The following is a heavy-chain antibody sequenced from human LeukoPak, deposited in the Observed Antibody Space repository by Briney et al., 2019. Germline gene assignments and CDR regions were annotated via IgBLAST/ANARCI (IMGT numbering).Heavy chain of an antibody. CDR3: ARDYPSMGRYYYGMDV. Sequence: PSETLSLTCTVSGGSISSGDYYWRWIRQPPGKGLEWIGYIYYSGSTYYNPSLKSRVTISVDTSKNQFSLKLSSVTAADTAVYYCARDYPSMGRYYYGMDVWGQGTTVTVSS. CDR1: GGSISSGDYY. J-gene: IGHJ6*02. V-gene: IGHV4-30-4*01. D-gene: IGHD3-10*01. CDR2: IYYSGST.